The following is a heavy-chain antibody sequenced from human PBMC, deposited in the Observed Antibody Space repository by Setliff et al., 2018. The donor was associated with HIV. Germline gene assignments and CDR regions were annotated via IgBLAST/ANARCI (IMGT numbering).Heavy chain of an antibody. CDR1: GGSISSGSDY. CDR2: IHISGTT. D-gene: IGHD3-3*01. Sequence: SETVSLTCTVSGGSISSGSDYWSWIRQPAGKGLEWIGQIHISGTTNYNPSLKSRVTISIDTSKHQFSLKLTSVTAADTAVYYCARDVMEWFGNYFDNWGQGALVTVSS. CDR3: ARDVMEWFGNYFDN. V-gene: IGHV4-61*09. J-gene: IGHJ4*02.